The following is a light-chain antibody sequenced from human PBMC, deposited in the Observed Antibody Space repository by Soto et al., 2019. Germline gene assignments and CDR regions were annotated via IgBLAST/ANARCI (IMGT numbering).Light chain of an antibody. Sequence: EIVLTQSPGTLSLSPGERATLSCRASRSVTTFLAWYQQRPGQAPRLLISEASNRAAGIPARFSGSGSGTDFTLTISSLEPEDFGVYYCQQSHNWPRTFGQGTKVEIK. CDR2: EAS. V-gene: IGKV3-11*01. CDR3: QQSHNWPRT. CDR1: RSVTTF. J-gene: IGKJ1*01.